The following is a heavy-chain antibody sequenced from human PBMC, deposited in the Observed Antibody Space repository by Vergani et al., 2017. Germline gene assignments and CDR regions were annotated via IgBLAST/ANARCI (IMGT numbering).Heavy chain of an antibody. J-gene: IGHJ6*03. V-gene: IGHV3-23*01. D-gene: IGHD5-12*01. CDR3: AKDGGYDSMYYYYYMDV. Sequence: EVQLLESGGGLVQPGGSLRLSCAASGFTFSSYAMSWVRQAPGKGLEWVSAISGSGGSTYYADSVKGRFTISRDNSKNTVYLQMNSLRAEDTAVYYCAKDGGYDSMYYYYYMDVWGKGTTVTVSS. CDR2: ISGSGGST. CDR1: GFTFSSYA.